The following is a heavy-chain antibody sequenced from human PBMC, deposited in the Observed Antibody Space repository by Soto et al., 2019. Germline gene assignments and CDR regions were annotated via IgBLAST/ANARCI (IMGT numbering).Heavy chain of an antibody. J-gene: IGHJ6*02. CDR2: ISGSGGST. CDR3: AKDLSPLYYYYGMDV. V-gene: IGHV3-23*01. CDR1: GFTTSSYA. Sequence: EVQLLEFGGGLEQPGGSLRLSCAASGFTTSSYAMSWVRQAPGKGLEWVSAISGSGGSTYYADSVKGRFTISRDNSKNTLYLQMNSLRAEDTAVYYCAKDLSPLYYYYGMDVWGQGTTVTVSS.